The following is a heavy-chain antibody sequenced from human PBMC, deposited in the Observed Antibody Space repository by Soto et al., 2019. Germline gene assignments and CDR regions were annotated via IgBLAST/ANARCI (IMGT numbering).Heavy chain of an antibody. CDR3: AKDYYDSSGYYNNDY. CDR2: ISYDGSNK. Sequence: SLRLSCAASGFTFRSYGMHWVRQAPGKGLEWVAVISYDGSNKYYADSVKGRFTISRDNSKNTLYLQMNSLRAEDTAVYYCAKDYYDSSGYYNNDYWGQGTLVTVSS. V-gene: IGHV3-30*18. CDR1: GFTFRSYG. D-gene: IGHD3-22*01. J-gene: IGHJ4*02.